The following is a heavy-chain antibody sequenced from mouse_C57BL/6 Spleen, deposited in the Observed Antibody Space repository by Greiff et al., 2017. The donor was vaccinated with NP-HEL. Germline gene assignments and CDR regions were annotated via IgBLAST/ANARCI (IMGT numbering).Heavy chain of an antibody. CDR3: ARSGGYDYDGGYFDY. CDR2: INPNNGGT. CDR1: GYTFTDYN. V-gene: IGHV1-18*01. J-gene: IGHJ2*01. Sequence: EVQLQESGPELVKPGASVKIPCKASGYTFTDYNMDWVQQSHGKSLEWIGDINPNNGGTIYNQKFKGKATLTVDKSSSTAYMELRSLTSEDTAVYYWARSGGYDYDGGYFDYWGQGTTLTVSS. D-gene: IGHD2-4*01.